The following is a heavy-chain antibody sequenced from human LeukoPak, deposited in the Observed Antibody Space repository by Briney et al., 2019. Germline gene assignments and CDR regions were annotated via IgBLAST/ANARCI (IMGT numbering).Heavy chain of an antibody. CDR2: IWYDGSNK. D-gene: IGHD1-26*01. J-gene: IGHJ4*02. V-gene: IGHV3-33*01. CDR1: GFTFSSYG. Sequence: QPGRSLTLSCAASGFTFSSYGMHWLRQAPGKGLEGVAVIWYDGSNKYYADSAKGRFTISRYNSKYTLYLHMNSLRAEDKAVYYCARDIAHGGYLFDYWGQGTLVTVSS. CDR3: ARDIAHGGYLFDY.